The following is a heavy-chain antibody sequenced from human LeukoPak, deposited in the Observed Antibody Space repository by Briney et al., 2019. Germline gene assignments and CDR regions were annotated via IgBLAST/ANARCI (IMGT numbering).Heavy chain of an antibody. D-gene: IGHD3-10*01. V-gene: IGHV3-7*01. CDR3: ARAMVRGNTFDY. J-gene: IGHJ4*02. CDR1: GFTFSSYS. Sequence: GGSLRLSCAASGFTFSSYSMNWVRQAPGKGLEWVANIKQDGSEKYYVDSVKGRFTISRDNAKNSLYLQMNSLRAEDTAVYYCARAMVRGNTFDYWGQGTLVTVSS. CDR2: IKQDGSEK.